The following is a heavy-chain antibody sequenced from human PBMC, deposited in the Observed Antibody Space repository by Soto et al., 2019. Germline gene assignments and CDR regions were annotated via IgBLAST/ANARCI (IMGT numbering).Heavy chain of an antibody. Sequence: PGGSLRLSCAASGFTVSSNYMSWVRQAPGKGLEWVSVIYSGGSTYYADSVKGRFTISRDNSKNTLYLQMNSLRAEDTAVYYCAKDGLLMPLDLSAYFLDYRGQRTLVTVAS. CDR3: AKDGLLMPLDLSAYFLDY. J-gene: IGHJ4*02. V-gene: IGHV3-53*01. CDR1: GFTVSSNY. CDR2: IYSGGST. D-gene: IGHD1-1*01.